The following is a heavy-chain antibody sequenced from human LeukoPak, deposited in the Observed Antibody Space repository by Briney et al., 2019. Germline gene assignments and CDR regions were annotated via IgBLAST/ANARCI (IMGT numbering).Heavy chain of an antibody. D-gene: IGHD2-15*01. Sequence: ASVKVSCKASGYTFTSYYMHWVRQAPGQGLEWMGIINPSGGGTSYAQKFQGRVTMTRDTSTSTVYMELSSLRSEDTAVYYCARSAFVAGCDYWGQGTLVTVSS. J-gene: IGHJ4*02. CDR3: ARSAFVAGCDY. CDR2: INPSGGGT. CDR1: GYTFTSYY. V-gene: IGHV1-46*01.